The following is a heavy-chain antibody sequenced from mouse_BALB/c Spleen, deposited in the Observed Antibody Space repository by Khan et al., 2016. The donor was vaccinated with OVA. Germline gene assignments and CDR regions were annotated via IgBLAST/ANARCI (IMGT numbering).Heavy chain of an antibody. CDR1: GYTFTGYD. D-gene: IGHD2-4*01. CDR3: ARGSTMMSCFAY. Sequence: QVQLKESGAELVKPGASVKLSCKASGYTFTGYDINWVRQRPEQGLEWMGRIFRGDGTTKYNEKFKGKATLTTDKSTSKAYMQLTRLTSEDSAFYFCARGSTMMSCFAYWGQGTLVTVSA. CDR2: IFRGDGTT. V-gene: IGHV1-85*01. J-gene: IGHJ3*01.